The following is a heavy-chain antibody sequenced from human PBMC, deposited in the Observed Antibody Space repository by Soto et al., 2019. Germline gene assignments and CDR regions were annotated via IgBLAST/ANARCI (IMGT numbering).Heavy chain of an antibody. D-gene: IGHD3-10*01. J-gene: IGHJ5*02. CDR2: ISGSGGST. V-gene: IGHV3-23*01. CDR3: AKYPSLRGFFFWFDP. CDR1: GFTFSSYA. Sequence: GGSLSLSCAASGFTFSSYAMSWVGQAPGKGLEWVSAISGSGGSTYYADSVKGRFTISRDNSKNTLYLQMNSLRAEDTAVYYCAKYPSLRGFFFWFDPWGQGTLVTVS.